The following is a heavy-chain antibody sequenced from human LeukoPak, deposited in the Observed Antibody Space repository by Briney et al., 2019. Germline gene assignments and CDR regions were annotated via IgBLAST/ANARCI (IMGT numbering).Heavy chain of an antibody. CDR3: ARLGYCNTGSCYSLDD. D-gene: IGHD2-15*01. CDR1: GFTFSNYK. CDR2: ISCSGSII. V-gene: IGHV3-48*03. J-gene: IGHJ4*02. Sequence: PGGSLRLSCAASGFTFSNYKMNWVRQAPGKGLEWVSYISCSGSIIYYSDSMNRRFTISSDNANNSLYLQMNSLRADDTALYYSARLGYCNTGSCYSLDDWGQGALVSVSS.